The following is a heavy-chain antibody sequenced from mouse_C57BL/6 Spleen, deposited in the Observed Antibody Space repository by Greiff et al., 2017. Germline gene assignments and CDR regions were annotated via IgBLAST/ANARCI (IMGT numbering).Heavy chain of an antibody. CDR3: ARDTTVVAAGTVYFDY. CDR2: IYPGDGDT. Sequence: QVQLQQSGAELVKPGASVKISCKASGYAFSSYWMNWVKQRPGKGLEWIGQIYPGDGDTNYNGKFKGKATLTADKSSSTAYMQLSSLTSEDSAVYFCARDTTVVAAGTVYFDYWGQGTTLTVSS. D-gene: IGHD1-1*01. V-gene: IGHV1-80*01. CDR1: GYAFSSYW. J-gene: IGHJ2*01.